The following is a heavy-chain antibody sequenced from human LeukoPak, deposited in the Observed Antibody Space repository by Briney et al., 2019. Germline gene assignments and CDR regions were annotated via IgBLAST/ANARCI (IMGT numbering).Heavy chain of an antibody. D-gene: IGHD6-13*01. V-gene: IGHV3-74*01. J-gene: IGHJ4*02. CDR1: GFTFINYW. CDR3: AKEAAGADFDY. Sequence: GGSLRLSCAASGFTFINYWMHWVRQAPGKGLVWVSRINGVGTTISYADSVKGRFTISRDNAKNTLYLQMNSLRAEDTAVYYCAKEAAGADFDYWGQETLVTVSP. CDR2: INGVGTTI.